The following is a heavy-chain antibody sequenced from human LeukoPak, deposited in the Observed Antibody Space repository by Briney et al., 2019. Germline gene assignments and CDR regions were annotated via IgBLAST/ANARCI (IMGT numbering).Heavy chain of an antibody. CDR1: GYTFTGYY. V-gene: IGHV1-69*13. Sequence: SVKVSCKASGYTFTGYYMHWVRQAPGQGLEWMGGIIPIFGTANYAQKFQGRVTITADESTSTAYMELSSLRSEDPAVYYCASLAAAVVRWGQGTLVTVSS. CDR3: ASLAAAVVR. CDR2: IIPIFGTA. J-gene: IGHJ4*02. D-gene: IGHD6-13*01.